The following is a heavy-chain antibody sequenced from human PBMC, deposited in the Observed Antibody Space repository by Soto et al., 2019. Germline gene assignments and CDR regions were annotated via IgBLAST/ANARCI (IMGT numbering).Heavy chain of an antibody. J-gene: IGHJ4*02. CDR1: GGSVSSGSYY. V-gene: IGHV4-61*01. CDR2: IYYSGST. CDR3: ARDKITGLFDY. D-gene: IGHD2-8*02. Sequence: LSLTCTVSGGSVSSGSYYWSWIRQPPGKGLGWIGYIYYSGSTNYNPSLKSRVTISVDTSKNQFSLKLSSVTAADTAVYYCARDKITGLFDYWGQGTLVTVSS.